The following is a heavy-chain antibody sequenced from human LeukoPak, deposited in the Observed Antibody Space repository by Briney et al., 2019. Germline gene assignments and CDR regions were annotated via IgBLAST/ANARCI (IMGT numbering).Heavy chain of an antibody. J-gene: IGHJ5*02. Sequence: GASVKVSCKASGYTFTAYYMHWVRQAPGQGLEWMGWIDPNSGGADYAQKFQGRVTMTRDKSISTAYMALSRLRSDDTAMYYCARGPPEYCSGGTCYSGRNWIDPWGQGTLVTVSS. CDR1: GYTFTAYY. CDR3: ARGPPEYCSGGTCYSGRNWIDP. V-gene: IGHV1-2*02. D-gene: IGHD2-15*01. CDR2: IDPNSGGA.